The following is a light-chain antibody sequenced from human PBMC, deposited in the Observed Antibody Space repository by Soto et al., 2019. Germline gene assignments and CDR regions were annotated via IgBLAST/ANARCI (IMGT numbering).Light chain of an antibody. Sequence: QSALTQPASVSGSPGQSITISCTGTSSDVGGYNYVSWYQQHPGKAPKLMIYEVSNRPSGVPDRFSSSKSGTSASLAITGHQAEHEADYYCKSADSSLSGKVFGGGTTVTVL. V-gene: IGLV2-14*01. CDR1: SSDVGGYNY. CDR2: EVS. J-gene: IGLJ2*01. CDR3: KSADSSLSGKV.